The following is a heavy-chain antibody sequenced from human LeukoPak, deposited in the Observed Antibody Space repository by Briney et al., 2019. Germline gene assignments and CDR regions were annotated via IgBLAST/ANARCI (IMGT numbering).Heavy chain of an antibody. V-gene: IGHV1-69*01. Sequence: AASVKVSCKASGGTFSSYPISWVRQAPGQGLEWMGGIIPIFGTANYAQKFQGRVTITADESTSTAYMELSSLRSEDTAVYHCARARFDYDSGSCWFDPWGQRTLDTVSS. CDR3: ARARFDYDSGSCWFDP. J-gene: IGHJ5*02. CDR1: GGTFSSYP. D-gene: IGHD3-10*01. CDR2: IIPIFGTA.